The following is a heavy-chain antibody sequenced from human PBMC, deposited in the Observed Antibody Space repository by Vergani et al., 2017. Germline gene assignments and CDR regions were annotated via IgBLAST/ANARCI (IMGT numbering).Heavy chain of an antibody. CDR2: ISYDGSNK. D-gene: IGHD6-13*01. V-gene: IGHV3-30-3*01. CDR1: GFTFSSYA. J-gene: IGHJ4*02. CDR3: ARDHRPGGIAAAGLDY. Sequence: QVQLVESGGGVVQPGRSLRLSCAASGFTFSSYAMHWVRQAPGKGLEWVAVISYDGSNKYYADSVKGRFTISRDNSKNTLYLQMNSLRAEDTAVYYCARDHRPGGIAAAGLDYWGQGTLVTVSS.